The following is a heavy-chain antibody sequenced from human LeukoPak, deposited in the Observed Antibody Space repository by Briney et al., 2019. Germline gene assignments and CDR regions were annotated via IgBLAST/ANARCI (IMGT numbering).Heavy chain of an antibody. CDR3: ASHTGRYYYGSGSCYFDY. Sequence: KAGGSLRLSCAASGFTFSSYSMNWVRQAPGKGLEWVSSISSSSSYIYYADSVKGRFTISRDNAKNSLYLQMNSLRAEDTAVYYCASHTGRYYYGSGSCYFDYWGQGTLVTVSS. CDR2: ISSSSSYI. V-gene: IGHV3-21*01. D-gene: IGHD3-10*01. J-gene: IGHJ4*02. CDR1: GFTFSSYS.